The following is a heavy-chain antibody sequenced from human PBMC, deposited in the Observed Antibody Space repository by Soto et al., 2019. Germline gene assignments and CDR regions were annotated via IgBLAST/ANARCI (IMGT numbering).Heavy chain of an antibody. D-gene: IGHD6-13*01. CDR2: ISSSTSHT. V-gene: IGHV3-11*05. Sequence: GSLRLSCAVSGFTFSDYYMTWIRQAPGKGLEWVSYISSSTSHTNYADSVKGRFTISRDNAKNSLFLQMNSLRAEDTAVYYCARGRGAAADYLDFWGQGTLVTVPQ. J-gene: IGHJ4*02. CDR3: ARGRGAAADYLDF. CDR1: GFTFSDYY.